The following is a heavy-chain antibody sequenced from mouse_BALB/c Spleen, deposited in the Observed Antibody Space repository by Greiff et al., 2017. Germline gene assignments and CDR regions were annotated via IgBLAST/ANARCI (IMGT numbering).Heavy chain of an antibody. V-gene: IGHV1-54*01. CDR3: ERSADGAMDY. D-gene: IGHD6-1*01. CDR2: INHGSGGT. Sequence: VQLLQSGAELVRPGTSVKLSCKASGYAFTNYLIAWVKQRPGQGLEWIGVINHGSGGTNYTEKFKGKATLTADKSSSTAYMQLSSLESDDSAVYFCERSADGAMDYWGQGTSVTVSS. J-gene: IGHJ4*01. CDR1: GYAFTNYL.